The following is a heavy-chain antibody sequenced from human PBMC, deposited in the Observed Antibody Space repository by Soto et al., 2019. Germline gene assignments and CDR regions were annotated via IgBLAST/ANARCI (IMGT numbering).Heavy chain of an antibody. CDR1: GGAISNFY. V-gene: IGHV4-59*01. D-gene: IGHD2-8*01. Sequence: SETLSLTCTVSGGAISNFYWSWVRQPPGKGLEWIGYISYSGNTNYNPSLKSRVSISVDTSKNQLSLNLTSVTAADTAVYYCARAPMVLSRSYFDSWGQGTPVTVSS. CDR3: ARAPMVLSRSYFDS. CDR2: ISYSGNT. J-gene: IGHJ4*02.